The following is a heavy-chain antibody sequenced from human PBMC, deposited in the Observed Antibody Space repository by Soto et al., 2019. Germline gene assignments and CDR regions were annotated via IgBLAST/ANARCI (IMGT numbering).Heavy chain of an antibody. CDR2: IIPILNSP. Sequence: SVKVSCKASGGTFGSYAITWVRRAPGHGLEWLGGIIPILNSPAYAQKFQARVVITADEITNTAYMELNSLRFDDTAVYYCAREAPYCTSATCPKFYDMDVWGQGTTVTLSS. V-gene: IGHV1-69*13. D-gene: IGHD2-21*01. CDR1: GGTFGSYA. CDR3: AREAPYCTSATCPKFYDMDV. J-gene: IGHJ6*02.